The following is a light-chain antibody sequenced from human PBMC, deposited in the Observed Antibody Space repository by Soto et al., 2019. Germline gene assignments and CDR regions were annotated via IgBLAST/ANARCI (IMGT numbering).Light chain of an antibody. J-gene: IGLJ2*01. Sequence: QSVLTQPPSVSAAPGQKVTISCSGSSSNIGNNYVSWYQQLPRTPPKLLIYDNNNRPSGIPDRFSGSKSGTSATLGITGLQTGDEADYFCGTWDSSLSAVVFGGGTKLTVL. CDR3: GTWDSSLSAVV. CDR1: SSNIGNNY. CDR2: DNN. V-gene: IGLV1-51*01.